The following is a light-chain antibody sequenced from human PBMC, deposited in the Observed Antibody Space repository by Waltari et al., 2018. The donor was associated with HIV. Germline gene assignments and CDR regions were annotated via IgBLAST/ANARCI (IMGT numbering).Light chain of an antibody. V-gene: IGLV2-23*02. CDR1: RSDVGSCNL. J-gene: IGLJ3*02. CDR2: EVI. CDR3: CSYAGSSNWV. Sequence: QSALTQPASVSGSPGQSLPIYCTGSRSDVGSCNLVSWYQQHPGKAPKLMIYEVINRPSGVSNRFSGSKSGNTASLTISGLQSEDEADYYCCSYAGSSNWVFGGGTKLTVL.